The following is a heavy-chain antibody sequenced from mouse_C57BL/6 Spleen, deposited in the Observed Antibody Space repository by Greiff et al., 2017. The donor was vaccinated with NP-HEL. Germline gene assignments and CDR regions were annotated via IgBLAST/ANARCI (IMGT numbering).Heavy chain of an antibody. CDR2: IYPRSGNT. V-gene: IGHV1-81*01. CDR3: ARSGVDYAMDY. D-gene: IGHD1-1*02. CDR1: GYTFTSYG. Sequence: QVQLKESGAELARPGASVKLSCKASGYTFTSYGISWVKQRTGQGLEWIGEIYPRSGNTYYNEKFKGKATLTADKSSSTAYMELRSLTSEDSAVYFCARSGVDYAMDYWGQGTSVTVSS. J-gene: IGHJ4*01.